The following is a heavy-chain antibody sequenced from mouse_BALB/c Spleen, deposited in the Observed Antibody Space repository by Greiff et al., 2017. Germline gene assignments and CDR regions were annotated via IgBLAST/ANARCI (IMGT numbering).Heavy chain of an antibody. CDR3: ARDTEFVRPSYYFDY. CDR1: GYTFTSYY. V-gene: IGHV1S56*01. CDR2: IYPGNVNT. J-gene: IGHJ2*01. D-gene: IGHD1-1*01. Sequence: QVQLQQSGPELVKPGASVRISCKASGYTFTSYYIHWVKQRPGQGLEWIGWIYPGNVNTKYNEKFKGKATLTADKSSSTAYMQLSSLTSEDSAVYFCARDTEFVRPSYYFDYWGQGTTLTVSS.